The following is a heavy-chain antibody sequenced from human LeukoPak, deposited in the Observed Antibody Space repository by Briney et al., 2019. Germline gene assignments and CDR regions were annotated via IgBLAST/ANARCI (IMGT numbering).Heavy chain of an antibody. CDR2: VSYDGSIS. V-gene: IGHV3-30-3*01. D-gene: IGHD1-26*01. CDR3: VKGGKWDVTPFDY. J-gene: IGHJ4*02. CDR1: GFTFSSHA. Sequence: GGSLRLSCADSGFTFSSHAMHWVRQAPGKGLAWVAFVSYDGSISSYADFVKGRFTISRDNSKNTLYLQMNSLRAEDTAIYFCVKGGKWDVTPFDYWGQGTLVTVSS.